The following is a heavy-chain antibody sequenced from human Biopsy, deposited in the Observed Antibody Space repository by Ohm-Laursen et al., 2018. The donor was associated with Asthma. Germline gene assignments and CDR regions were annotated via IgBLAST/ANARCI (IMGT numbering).Heavy chain of an antibody. D-gene: IGHD3-22*01. Sequence: GTLSLTCSVSGGAIRTSGYYWGWIRQPPGKGLEWIGSMYYSGSAYYNPSLESRVTISVDTSKNQFSLKLSSVTAAGTAVYFCARHQEAASYHYDGSIAYWGQGIPVTVSS. CDR1: GGAIRTSGYY. CDR2: MYYSGSA. J-gene: IGHJ4*02. CDR3: ARHQEAASYHYDGSIAY. V-gene: IGHV4-39*01.